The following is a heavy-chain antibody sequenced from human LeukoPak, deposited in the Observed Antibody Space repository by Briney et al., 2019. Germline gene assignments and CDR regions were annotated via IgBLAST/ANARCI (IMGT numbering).Heavy chain of an antibody. J-gene: IGHJ3*02. CDR3: ARSGSDAFDI. CDR2: IYYSGST. Sequence: SQTLSLTCTVSGGSISSGGYYWSWIRQHPGKGLEWIGYIYYSGSTYYNPSLKSRVTISVDTSKNQFSLKLSSVTAADTAVYYCARSGSDAFDIWGQGTMVTVSS. V-gene: IGHV4-31*03. CDR1: GGSISSGGYY. D-gene: IGHD3-10*01.